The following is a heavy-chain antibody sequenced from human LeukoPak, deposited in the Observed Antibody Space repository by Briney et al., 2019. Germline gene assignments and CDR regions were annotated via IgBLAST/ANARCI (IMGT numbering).Heavy chain of an antibody. CDR3: AKDPHIVATIGD. CDR2: VRYDGSNK. CDR1: GFTFSSYG. D-gene: IGHD5-12*01. J-gene: IGHJ4*02. V-gene: IGHV3-30*02. Sequence: GGSLRLSCAASGFTFSSYGMHWVRQAPGKGLEWVAFVRYDGSNKYYADSVKGRFTISRDNSKNTLYLQMNSLRAEDTAVYYCAKDPHIVATIGDWGQGTLVTVSS.